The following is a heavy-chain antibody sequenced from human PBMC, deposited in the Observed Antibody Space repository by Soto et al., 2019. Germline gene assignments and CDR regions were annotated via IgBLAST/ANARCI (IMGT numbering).Heavy chain of an antibody. Sequence: EVQLVESGGGLVQSGGSLRLSCAASGFSFSNYWMHWVRQAPGKGLVWVSRTNEDGSRTDYADSVQGRFTISRDNANNALYLHMNSLRAEDTAIYYCSTDLSGQYDYWGQGVLGTVSS. CDR1: GFSFSNYW. D-gene: IGHD3-16*02. CDR2: TNEDGSRT. J-gene: IGHJ4*02. CDR3: STDLSGQYDY. V-gene: IGHV3-74*01.